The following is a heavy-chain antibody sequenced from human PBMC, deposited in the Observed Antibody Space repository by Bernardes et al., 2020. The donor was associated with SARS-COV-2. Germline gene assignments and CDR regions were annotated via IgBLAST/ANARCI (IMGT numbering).Heavy chain of an antibody. CDR3: KRDHGFAVAGGTDNLDS. V-gene: IGHV3-33*01. D-gene: IGHD1-26*01. CDR2: IWYDGSNK. J-gene: IGHJ4*02. CDR1: GFTFTNYG. Sequence: GGSLRLSCAASGFTFTNYGMHWVRQAPGKGLEWVAVIWYDGSNKYYADSVKGRFTISRDNSKNTLYLQMNSLRAEDTAVYYCKRDHGFAVAGGTDNLDSWGQGTLVTVSS.